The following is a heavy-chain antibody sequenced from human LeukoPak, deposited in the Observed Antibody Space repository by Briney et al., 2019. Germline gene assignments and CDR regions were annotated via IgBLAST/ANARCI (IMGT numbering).Heavy chain of an antibody. Sequence: PSETLSLTCTVPDGSVTSFYWSWIRQPPGKGLEWISFIFDSGSTKYNPSLKSRVTISADTSKKQFSLKLSSVTAADTAVYYCARARSPKDYYSDTSGYYYFDSGGQGAQVTVSS. J-gene: IGHJ4*02. V-gene: IGHV4-59*02. CDR2: IFDSGST. D-gene: IGHD3-22*01. CDR1: DGSVTSFY. CDR3: ARARSPKDYYSDTSGYYYFDS.